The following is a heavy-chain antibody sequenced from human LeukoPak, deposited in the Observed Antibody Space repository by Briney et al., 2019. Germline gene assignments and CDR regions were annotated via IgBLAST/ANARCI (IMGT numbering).Heavy chain of an antibody. J-gene: IGHJ4*02. CDR1: GYTFTGYY. CDR2: INPNSGGT. D-gene: IGHD1-1*01. CDR3: ARPYLSARVPLY. Sequence: ASVKVSCKASGYTFTGYYMHWVRQAPGQGLEWMGWINPNSGGTNYAQKFQGRVTMTRDTSISTAYMELSRLRSDDTAVYYCARPYLSARVPLYWGQGTPVTVSS. V-gene: IGHV1-2*02.